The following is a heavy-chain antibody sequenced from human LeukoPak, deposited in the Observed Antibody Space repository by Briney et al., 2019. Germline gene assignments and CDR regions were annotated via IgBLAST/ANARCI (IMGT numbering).Heavy chain of an antibody. J-gene: IGHJ5*02. CDR1: GGTFSSYA. CDR3: AREGVVDGLNWFDP. V-gene: IGHV1-69*05. CDR2: IIPIFGTA. D-gene: IGHD2-15*01. Sequence: SVKVSCKASGGTFSSYAISWVRQVPGQGLEWMGRIIPIFGTANYAQKFQGRVTITTDESTSTAYMELSSLRSEDTAVYYCAREGVVDGLNWFDPWGQGTLVTVSS.